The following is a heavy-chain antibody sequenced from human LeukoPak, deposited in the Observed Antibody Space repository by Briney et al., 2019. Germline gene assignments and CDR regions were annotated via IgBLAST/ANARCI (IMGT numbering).Heavy chain of an antibody. V-gene: IGHV3-30*18. CDR3: AKDGWGGVSGYYLDY. CDR2: ISHSGRDT. CDR1: GFTFNNYG. D-gene: IGHD3-22*01. J-gene: IGHJ4*02. Sequence: GGSLRLSCVVSGFTFNNYGMHWVRQAPGKGLEWVAVISHSGRDTHYADSVKGRFTIPRDNSKNTVYLQMNSLRPEDTALYYCAKDGWGGVSGYYLDYWGLGTLVTVSS.